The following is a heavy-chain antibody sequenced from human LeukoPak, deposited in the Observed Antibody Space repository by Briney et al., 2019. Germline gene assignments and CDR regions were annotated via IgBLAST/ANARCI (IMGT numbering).Heavy chain of an antibody. Sequence: ASVKVSCKASGYTFTSYGISWVRQAPGQGLEWMGWISAYNGNTNYAQKFQGRVTITTDESTSTAYMELSSLRSEDTAVYYCAGAATYIPSNAFDIWGQGTMVTVSS. V-gene: IGHV1-18*01. D-gene: IGHD2-15*01. CDR2: ISAYNGNT. J-gene: IGHJ3*02. CDR1: GYTFTSYG. CDR3: AGAATYIPSNAFDI.